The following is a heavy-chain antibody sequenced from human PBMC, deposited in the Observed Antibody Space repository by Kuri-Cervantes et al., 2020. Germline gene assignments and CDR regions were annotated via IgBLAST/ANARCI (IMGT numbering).Heavy chain of an antibody. D-gene: IGHD3-9*01. V-gene: IGHV3-33*06. Sequence: LSLTCAASGFTFSSYGMHWVRQAPGKGLEWVAVIWYDGSNKYYADSVKGRFTISRDNSKNTPYLQMNSLRAEDTAVYSCAKGDDVLTAYYNEDYFDYWGQGTLVTVSS. CDR3: AKGDDVLTAYYNEDYFDY. J-gene: IGHJ4*02. CDR1: GFTFSSYG. CDR2: IWYDGSNK.